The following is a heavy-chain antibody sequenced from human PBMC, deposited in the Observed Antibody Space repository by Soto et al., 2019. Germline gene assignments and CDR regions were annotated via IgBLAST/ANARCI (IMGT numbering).Heavy chain of an antibody. Sequence: SETLSLTCAVYGGSFSGYYWSWIRQPPGKGLEWIGEINHSGSTNYNPSLKSRVTISVDTSKNQFSLKLSSVTAADTAVYYCARGRLGYCSGGSCYSRDFAFDIWGQGTMVT. CDR2: INHSGST. J-gene: IGHJ3*02. D-gene: IGHD2-15*01. CDR1: GGSFSGYY. V-gene: IGHV4-34*01. CDR3: ARGRLGYCSGGSCYSRDFAFDI.